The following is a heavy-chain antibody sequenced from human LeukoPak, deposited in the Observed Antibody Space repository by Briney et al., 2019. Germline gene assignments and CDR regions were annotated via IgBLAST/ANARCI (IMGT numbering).Heavy chain of an antibody. D-gene: IGHD5-24*01. J-gene: IGHJ4*02. CDR1: GFTVSSNY. Sequence: GGSLRLSCAASGFTVSSNYMSWVRQAPGKGLEWVSVIYSGGSTHYADSVKGRFTISRDNSKNTLYLQMNSLRAEDTAVYYCARTRDGYNPLGYWGQGTLVTVSS. V-gene: IGHV3-66*01. CDR2: IYSGGST. CDR3: ARTRDGYNPLGY.